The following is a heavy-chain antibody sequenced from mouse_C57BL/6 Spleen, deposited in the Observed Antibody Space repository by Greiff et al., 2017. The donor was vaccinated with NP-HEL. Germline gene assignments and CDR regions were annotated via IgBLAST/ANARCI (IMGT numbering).Heavy chain of an antibody. J-gene: IGHJ1*03. D-gene: IGHD1-1*01. V-gene: IGHV3-6*01. CDR3: ARVDYYGSFDV. CDR2: ISYDGSN. Sequence: DVQLQESGPGLVKPSQSLSLTCSVTGYSITSGYYWNWIRQFPGNKLEWMGYISYDGSNNYNPSLKNRISITRDTSKNQFFLKLNSVTTEDTATYYCARVDYYGSFDVWGTGTTVTVSS. CDR1: GYSITSGYY.